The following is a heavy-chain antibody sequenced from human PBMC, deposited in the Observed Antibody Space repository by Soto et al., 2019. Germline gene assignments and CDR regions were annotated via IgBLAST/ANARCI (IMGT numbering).Heavy chain of an antibody. V-gene: IGHV3-30*18. CDR2: ISYDGSNK. CDR1: GFTFSSYG. Sequence: GGSLRLSCAASGFTFSSYGMHWVRQAPGKGLEWVAVISYDGSNKYYADSVKGRFTISRDNSKNTLYLQMNSLRAEDTAVYYCAKDTYNQGIAAAGPLLAVFYYYYGMDVWGQGTTVTVSS. J-gene: IGHJ6*02. D-gene: IGHD6-13*01. CDR3: AKDTYNQGIAAAGPLLAVFYYYYGMDV.